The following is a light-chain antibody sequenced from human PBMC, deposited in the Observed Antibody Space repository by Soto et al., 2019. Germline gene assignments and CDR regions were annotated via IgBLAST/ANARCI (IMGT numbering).Light chain of an antibody. V-gene: IGLV2-14*01. CDR1: SSDVGNYNY. CDR2: EVS. CDR3: TSYSYSSSVV. J-gene: IGLJ2*01. Sequence: QSVLTQPASVSGSPGQSITISCTGTSSDVGNYNYVSWYQQHPGKAPKVMIYEVSNRPSGVSNRFSGSKSGNTASLTISGLQAEYEGDYYCTSYSYSSSVVFGGGTQLTVL.